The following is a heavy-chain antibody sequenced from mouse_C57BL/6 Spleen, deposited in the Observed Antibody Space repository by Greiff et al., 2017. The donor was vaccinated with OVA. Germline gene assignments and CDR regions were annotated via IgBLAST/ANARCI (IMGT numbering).Heavy chain of an antibody. CDR1: GYTFTSYW. D-gene: IGHD4-1*01. V-gene: IGHV1-52*01. Sequence: QVQLQQPGAELVRPGSSVKLSCKASGYTFTSYWMHWVKQRPIQGLEWIGNIDPSDSETHYNQKFKDKATLTVDKSSSTADMQLSSLRSEDSAVYYCASSPLTGPAWYAYWGQGTLVTGSA. CDR2: IDPSDSET. J-gene: IGHJ3*01. CDR3: ASSPLTGPAWYAY.